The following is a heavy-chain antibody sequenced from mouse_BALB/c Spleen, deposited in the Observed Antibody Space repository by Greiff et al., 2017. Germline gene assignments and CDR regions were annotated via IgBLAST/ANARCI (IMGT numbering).Heavy chain of an antibody. J-gene: IGHJ2*01. Sequence: EVQLQQSGAELVRSGASVKLSCTASGFNIKDYYMHWVKQRPEQGLEWIGWIDPENGDTEYAPKFQGKATMTADTSSNTAYLQLSSLTSEDTDVYYCKSYGSSHHFDYWGQGTTLTVSS. CDR3: KSYGSSHHFDY. V-gene: IGHV14-4*02. D-gene: IGHD1-1*01. CDR2: IDPENGDT. CDR1: GFNIKDYY.